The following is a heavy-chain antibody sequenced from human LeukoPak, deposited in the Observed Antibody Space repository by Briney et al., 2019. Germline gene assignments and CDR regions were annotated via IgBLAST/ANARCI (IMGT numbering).Heavy chain of an antibody. CDR2: IYSSGGT. D-gene: IGHD4-17*01. CDR3: ARSATVTTHLDY. Sequence: PSETLSLTCTVSGGSIGSYYWSWIRQPPGQGLEWIGYIYSSGGTYYNPSLWSRVTISVDTSKNQFSLRLTSVTAADTAVYYCARSATVTTHLDYWDQGTLVSVSS. V-gene: IGHV4-59*01. J-gene: IGHJ4*02. CDR1: GGSIGSYY.